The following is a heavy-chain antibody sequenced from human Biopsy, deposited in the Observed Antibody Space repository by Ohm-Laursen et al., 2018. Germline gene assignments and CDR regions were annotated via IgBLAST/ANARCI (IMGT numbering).Heavy chain of an antibody. J-gene: IGHJ4*02. CDR1: GGTVSRYT. V-gene: IGHV1-69*10. CDR2: IIPVFGLA. D-gene: IGHD4-17*01. Sequence: SVKVSCKASGGTVSRYTISWVRQAPGQGLEWMGGIIPVFGLATYAQRLQGRVSITADTSTNTAYMELSSLRSDDTAVYFCARGLPTEYGDYFSLDYWGQGTLVIVSS. CDR3: ARGLPTEYGDYFSLDY.